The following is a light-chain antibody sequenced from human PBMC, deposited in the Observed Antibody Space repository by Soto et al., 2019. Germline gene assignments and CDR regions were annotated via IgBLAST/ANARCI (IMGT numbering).Light chain of an antibody. J-gene: IGLJ1*01. CDR1: SSDVGAYNY. Sequence: LTQPPSASGSPGQSVAISCTGTSSDVGAYNYVAWYQQHPGKVPKLMIYEVSKRPSGVPDRFSGCKSGNTASLTVSGLQADDEADYYCSSYAGSDVFVFGTGTKVTV. V-gene: IGLV2-8*01. CDR3: SSYAGSDVFV. CDR2: EVS.